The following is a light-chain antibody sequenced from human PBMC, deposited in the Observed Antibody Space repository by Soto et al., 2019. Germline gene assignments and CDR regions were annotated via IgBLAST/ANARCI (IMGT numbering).Light chain of an antibody. CDR2: DAS. CDR3: QQRTNWLFT. CDR1: QTVGIS. V-gene: IGKV3-11*01. J-gene: IGKJ3*01. Sequence: LTQSPASLSLSPGERATLSCRASQTVGISLAWYQHKPGQPPRLLIYDASKRATGFPARFGGSGSVTDFTLPISSLEPEDFAVYYCQQRTNWLFTFGPGTKVDIK.